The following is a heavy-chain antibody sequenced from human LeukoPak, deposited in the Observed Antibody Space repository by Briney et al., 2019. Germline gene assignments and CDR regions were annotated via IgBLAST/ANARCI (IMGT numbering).Heavy chain of an antibody. J-gene: IGHJ4*02. D-gene: IGHD1-26*01. Sequence: ASVKASCKASGYTFTGSFIQWVRQAPGQGLEWMGWINPNSGGTNYAQKFQGRVTLTRDTSISTAYMQLSSLRSDDTAVYFCSRDGRSPHDFWGQGTLVTVSS. CDR3: SRDGRSPHDF. V-gene: IGHV1-2*02. CDR1: GYTFTGSF. CDR2: INPNSGGT.